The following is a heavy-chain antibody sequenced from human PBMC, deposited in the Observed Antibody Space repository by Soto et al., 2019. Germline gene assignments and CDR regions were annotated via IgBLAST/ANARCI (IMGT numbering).Heavy chain of an antibody. V-gene: IGHV4-30-4*01. CDR3: ARDLYYYGSGSYSAFDI. D-gene: IGHD3-10*01. J-gene: IGHJ3*02. CDR2: IYYTGNS. CDR1: GGSISNGDYY. Sequence: SSETLSLTCSVSGGSISNGDYYWSWIRQPPGKGLEWIGYIYYTGNSYYNPSLKTRVSMSVDTSKNQFSLKLSSVTAADTAVYFCARDLYYYGSGSYSAFDIWGQGTTVTVSS.